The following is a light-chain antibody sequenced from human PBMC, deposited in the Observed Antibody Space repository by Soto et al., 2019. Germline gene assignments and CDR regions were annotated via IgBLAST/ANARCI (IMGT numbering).Light chain of an antibody. CDR3: QQLAGFPIT. Sequence: DIHLTQSQSFLSASVGDRVTITCRASQGISTYLAWYQQKPGKAPNLLIYTASTLQTGVPSRFSGSAFGTEFTLTISSLQPEDFATYYCQQLAGFPITFGQGTRLEIK. V-gene: IGKV1-9*01. CDR2: TAS. J-gene: IGKJ5*01. CDR1: QGISTY.